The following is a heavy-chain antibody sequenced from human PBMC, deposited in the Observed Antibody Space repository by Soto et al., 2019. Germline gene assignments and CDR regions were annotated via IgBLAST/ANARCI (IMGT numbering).Heavy chain of an antibody. J-gene: IGHJ1*01. Sequence: ASVKVSCKASGYTFTSNDINWVRQATGQGLEWMGWMNPNSGNTGYAQNFQGRVTMTRNTSISTAYMELSSLRSEDTAVYYCARVGSSRVFQHWGQGTLVTVSS. CDR2: MNPNSGNT. V-gene: IGHV1-8*01. D-gene: IGHD1-26*01. CDR1: GYTFTSND. CDR3: ARVGSSRVFQH.